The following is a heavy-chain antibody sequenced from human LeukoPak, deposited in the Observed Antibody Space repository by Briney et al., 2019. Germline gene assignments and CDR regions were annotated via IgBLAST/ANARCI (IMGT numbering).Heavy chain of an antibody. CDR2: VSYTRVAT. J-gene: IGHJ3*01. CDR1: GFTFSSFA. V-gene: IGHV3-23*01. D-gene: IGHD5-18*01. Sequence: GGSMRLSCAASGFTFSSFALSWVRQAPGKGLEWVSGVSYTRVATYYADSVKGRFTISRDDSQNILYLQMNGLRAEDTAVYFCAKAFREFGTSSSYSSFDSWGQGTMVTVSS. CDR3: AKAFREFGTSSSYSSFDS.